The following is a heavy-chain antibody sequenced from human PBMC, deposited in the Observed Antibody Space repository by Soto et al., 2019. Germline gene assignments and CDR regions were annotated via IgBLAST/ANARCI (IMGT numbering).Heavy chain of an antibody. CDR3: ETESSRSFDWLAKPAHYVDY. CDR1: GFTFSRSA. Sequence: EVLLLESGGGLVQPGGSLTVSCEASGFTFSRSAMSWVRQAPGKGLEWVSGISGSGDSPSYADSVLGRFTISRDNYKHTVYLVMDSRRDDDTAVYYWETESSRSFDWLAKPAHYVDYWGQGTLVSVSS. CDR2: ISGSGDSP. D-gene: IGHD3-9*01. J-gene: IGHJ4*02. V-gene: IGHV3-23*01.